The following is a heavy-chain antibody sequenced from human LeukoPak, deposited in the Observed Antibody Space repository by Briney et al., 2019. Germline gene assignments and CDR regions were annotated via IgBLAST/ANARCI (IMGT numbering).Heavy chain of an antibody. J-gene: IGHJ3*02. D-gene: IGHD4-17*01. Sequence: GGSLRLSCAASGFTFSSYGMHWVRQAPGKGLEWVAVIWYDGSNKYYADSVKGRFTISRDNSKNTLYLQMNSLRAEDTAVYYCAKPDYGDYVRSAFDIWGQGTMVTVSS. CDR2: IWYDGSNK. V-gene: IGHV3-33*06. CDR3: AKPDYGDYVRSAFDI. CDR1: GFTFSSYG.